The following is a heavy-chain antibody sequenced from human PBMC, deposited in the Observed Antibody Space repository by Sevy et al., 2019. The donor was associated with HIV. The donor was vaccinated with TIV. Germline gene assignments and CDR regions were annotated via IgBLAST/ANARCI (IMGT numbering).Heavy chain of an antibody. CDR3: AREGCTKPHDY. CDR1: GFTFSKYS. J-gene: IGHJ4*02. V-gene: IGHV3-23*01. CDR2: LSFGCGEI. Sequence: GGSLRLSCAASGFTFSKYSMSWVRQPPGKGLEWVSTLSFGCGEINYADSVEGRFTISRDNSKSSVYLQMNNLRPEDTVVYYCAREGCTKPHDYWGQGTLVTVSS. D-gene: IGHD2-8*01.